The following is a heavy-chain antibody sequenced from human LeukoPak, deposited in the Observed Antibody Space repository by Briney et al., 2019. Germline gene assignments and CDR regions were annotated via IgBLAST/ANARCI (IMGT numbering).Heavy chain of an antibody. D-gene: IGHD3-22*01. V-gene: IGHV3-30*04. CDR2: ISYDGRNE. CDR3: VREAPSSGYYSYYYYYYGMDV. Sequence: PGGSLRLSCAASGFAFSTYNMHWVRQAPGKGLEWVAVISYDGRNENHAESVKGRFTISRDNSKNTLYLQMNTLRTEDTALYYCVREAPSSGYYSYYYYYYGMDVWGQGTTVTVSS. CDR1: GFAFSTYN. J-gene: IGHJ6*02.